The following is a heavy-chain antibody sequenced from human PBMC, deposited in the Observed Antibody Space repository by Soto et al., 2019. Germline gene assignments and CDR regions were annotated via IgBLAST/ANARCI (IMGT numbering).Heavy chain of an antibody. V-gene: IGHV3-7*01. D-gene: IGHD6-19*01. CDR2: IKQDGSER. Sequence: LRLSCAASGFTFSNYWVSWVRQAPGKGLEWVANIKQDGSERYYVDSVKGRFTLSRDNAKNSLQLQMSSLRDEDTAIYFCARVAYGNGWIFAYWGQGTLVTVSS. J-gene: IGHJ4*01. CDR3: ARVAYGNGWIFAY. CDR1: GFTFSNYW.